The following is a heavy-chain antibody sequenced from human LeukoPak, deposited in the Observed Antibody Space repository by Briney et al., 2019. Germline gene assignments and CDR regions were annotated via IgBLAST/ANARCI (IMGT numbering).Heavy chain of an antibody. D-gene: IGHD3-10*01. J-gene: IGHJ4*02. CDR1: GGSISSGGYS. Sequence: PSQTLSLTCAVSGGSISSGGYSWSWIRQPPGKGLEWIGYIYHSGSTYYNPSLKSRVTISVDRSKNQFSLKLSSVTAADTAVYYCARLPPGQPLDYWGQGTLVTVSS. CDR3: ARLPPGQPLDY. V-gene: IGHV4-30-2*01. CDR2: IYHSGST.